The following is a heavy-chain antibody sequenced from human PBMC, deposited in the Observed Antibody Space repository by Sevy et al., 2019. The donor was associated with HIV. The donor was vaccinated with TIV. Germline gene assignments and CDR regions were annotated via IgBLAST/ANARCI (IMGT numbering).Heavy chain of an antibody. CDR3: AKAYSSSSGIKYGMDV. CDR2: ISYDGDNK. Sequence: GGSLRLSCAASGFTFSSYDMHWVRQAPGKGLEWVAVISYDGDNKYYADSVKGRFTISRDNSKNTLNLQMNSLRAEDTAVYYCAKAYSSSSGIKYGMDVWGQGTTVTVSS. J-gene: IGHJ6*02. CDR1: GFTFSSYD. D-gene: IGHD6-6*01. V-gene: IGHV3-30*18.